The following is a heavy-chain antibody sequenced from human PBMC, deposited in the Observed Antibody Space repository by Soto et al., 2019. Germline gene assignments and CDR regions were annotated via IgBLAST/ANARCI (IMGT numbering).Heavy chain of an antibody. CDR3: ARDKDANDAFDI. J-gene: IGHJ3*02. CDR2: IYSGGST. V-gene: IGHV3-53*04. CDR1: GFTVSSNY. Sequence: GESLKISCAASGFTVSSNYMSWVRQAPGKGLEWVSVIYSGGSTYYADSVKGRFTISRHNSKNTLYLQMNSLRAEDTAVYYCARDKDANDAFDIWGQGTMVTVSS.